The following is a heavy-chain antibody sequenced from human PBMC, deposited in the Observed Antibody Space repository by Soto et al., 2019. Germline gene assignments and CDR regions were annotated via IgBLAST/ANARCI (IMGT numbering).Heavy chain of an antibody. CDR2: IKQDGSGGST. CDR1: GFTFSSYW. D-gene: IGHD6-19*01. J-gene: IGHJ4*02. Sequence: GGSLRLSCAASGFTFSSYWMSWVRQAPGKGLEWVANIKQDGSGGSTYYADSVKGRFTISRDNYKNTLYLQMNSLRAEDTAIYYCAKVEQWLVWSYWGQGTLVTVSS. V-gene: IGHV3-23*01. CDR3: AKVEQWLVWSY.